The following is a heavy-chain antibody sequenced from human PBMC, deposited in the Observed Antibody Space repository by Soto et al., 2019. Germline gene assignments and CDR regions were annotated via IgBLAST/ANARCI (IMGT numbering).Heavy chain of an antibody. J-gene: IGHJ4*02. V-gene: IGHV3-30-3*01. CDR2: ILSDGSNK. Sequence: QVQLVESGGGVVQPGRSLRLSCAASGFTFSSYAMHWVRQAPGKGLEWVAVILSDGSNKYYADSVKGRFTISRDNSKNTLYLQMNSLRAEDTAVYYCARDVKNGGYSSGWYAGTFDYWGQGTLVTVSS. CDR3: ARDVKNGGYSSGWYAGTFDY. D-gene: IGHD6-19*01. CDR1: GFTFSSYA.